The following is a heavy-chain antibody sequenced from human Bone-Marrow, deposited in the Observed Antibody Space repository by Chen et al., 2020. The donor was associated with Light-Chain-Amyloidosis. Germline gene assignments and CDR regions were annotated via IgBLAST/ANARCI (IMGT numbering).Heavy chain of an antibody. CDR2: IYPDDSDA. Sequence: QSGPEVKKPGESLKISCKGSGYTFPNYWIGWVRQMPGKGLEWMGVIYPDDSDARYSXXXXGXXXXXXXXXXXXXXXXXXXXXXXDTAMYYCARRRDGYNFDYWGQGTLVT. CDR3: ARRRDGYNFDY. D-gene: IGHD2-21*01. V-gene: IGHV5-51*01. J-gene: IGHJ4*02. CDR1: GYTFPNYW.